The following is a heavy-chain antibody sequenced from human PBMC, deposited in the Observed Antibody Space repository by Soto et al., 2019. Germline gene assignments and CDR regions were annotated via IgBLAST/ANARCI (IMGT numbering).Heavy chain of an antibody. V-gene: IGHV3-74*03. CDR2: INSDGSST. CDR1: GFTFSSYW. CDR3: ARVETCSSTSCYSVFDY. J-gene: IGHJ4*02. Sequence: VQLVESGGGLVQPGGSLRLSCAASGFTFSSYWMHWVRQVPGKGLVWVSRINSDGSSTTYADSGKGRFTISRDNAKNSLYPQMNSLRAEHTAVYYCARVETCSSTSCYSVFDYWGQGTVVTVSS. D-gene: IGHD2-2*01.